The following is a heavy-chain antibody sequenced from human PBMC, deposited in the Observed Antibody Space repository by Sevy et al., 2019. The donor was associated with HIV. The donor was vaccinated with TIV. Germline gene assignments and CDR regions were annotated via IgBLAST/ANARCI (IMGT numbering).Heavy chain of an antibody. D-gene: IGHD1-26*01. CDR2: IKSRGDGGAI. V-gene: IGHV3-15*05. CDR1: GFIVNDAW. J-gene: IGHJ4*02. Sequence: GGSLRLSCTASGFIVNDAWMNWVRQAPGKGLEWVGLIKSRGDGGAIDDAAHVKGRFTISRDDSKNTLYPQMNSLIIEDTAVYYCTKEWSGSLSNWGRGSLVTVSS. CDR3: TKEWSGSLSN.